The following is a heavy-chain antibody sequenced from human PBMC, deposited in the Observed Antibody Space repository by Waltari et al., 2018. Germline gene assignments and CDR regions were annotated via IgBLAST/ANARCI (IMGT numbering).Heavy chain of an antibody. CDR1: GYTFTSYY. Sequence: QVQLVQSGAEVKKPGASVKVSCKASGYTFTSYYMHWVRQAPGQGLEWMGIINPSGGSTSYAQKFQGRVTMTRDTSTSTVYMELSSLGSEDTAVYYCARVRGSTQWGDYGMDVWGQGTTVTVSS. J-gene: IGHJ6*02. D-gene: IGHD2-2*01. CDR2: INPSGGST. CDR3: ARVRGSTQWGDYGMDV. V-gene: IGHV1-46*01.